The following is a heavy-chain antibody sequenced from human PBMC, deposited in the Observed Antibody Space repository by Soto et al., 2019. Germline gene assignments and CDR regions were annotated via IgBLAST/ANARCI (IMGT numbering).Heavy chain of an antibody. CDR3: ARRGGAKSIEYYYYGMDV. V-gene: IGHV1-2*02. CDR1: GYTFTGYY. CDR2: INPNSGGT. J-gene: IGHJ6*02. Sequence: GASVKVSCKASGYTFTGYYMHWVRQAPGQGLEWMGWINPNSGGTNYAQKFQGRVTMTRDTSISTAYMELSRLRSDDTAVYYCARRGGAKSIEYYYYGMDVWGQGTTVTVS. D-gene: IGHD2-21*01.